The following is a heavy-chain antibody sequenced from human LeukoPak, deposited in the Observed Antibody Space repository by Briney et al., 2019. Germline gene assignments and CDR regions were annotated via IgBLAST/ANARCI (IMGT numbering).Heavy chain of an antibody. V-gene: IGHV4-34*01. Sequence: PSETLSLTCAVYGGSFCGYYWRWMREPPGKGLEWIGEINHSGSTNYNPSLKSRVTISVDTSKNQFSLKLSSVTAADTAVYYCARDRLLWFGGSYYYGMDVWGKGTTVTVSS. J-gene: IGHJ6*04. CDR1: GGSFCGYY. D-gene: IGHD3-10*01. CDR3: ARDRLLWFGGSYYYGMDV. CDR2: INHSGST.